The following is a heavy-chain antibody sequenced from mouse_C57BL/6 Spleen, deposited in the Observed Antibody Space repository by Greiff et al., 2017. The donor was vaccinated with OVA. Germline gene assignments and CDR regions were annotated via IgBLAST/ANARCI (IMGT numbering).Heavy chain of an antibody. CDR1: GYTFPGYW. CDR3: AGPSTTVPYYFDY. V-gene: IGHV1-9*01. Sequence: QVQLKQSGAELMKPGASVKLSCKATGYTFPGYWIEWVKQRPGHGLEWIGEILPGSGSTNYNEKFKGKATFTADTSSNTAYMQLSSLTTEDSAIYYCAGPSTTVPYYFDYWGQGTTLTVSS. D-gene: IGHD1-1*01. CDR2: ILPGSGST. J-gene: IGHJ2*01.